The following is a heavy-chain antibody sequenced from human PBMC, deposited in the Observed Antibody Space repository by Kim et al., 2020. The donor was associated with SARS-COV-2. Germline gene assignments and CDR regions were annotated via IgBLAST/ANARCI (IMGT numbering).Heavy chain of an antibody. CDR1: GGSISSSSYY. V-gene: IGHV4-39*01. D-gene: IGHD6-19*01. Sequence: SETLSLTCTVSGGSISSSSYYWGWIRQPPGKGLEWIGSIYYSGSTYYNPSLKSRVTISVDTSKNQFSLKLSSVTAADTAVYYCASRTKLVAGILFDYWGQGTLVTVSS. J-gene: IGHJ4*02. CDR2: IYYSGST. CDR3: ASRTKLVAGILFDY.